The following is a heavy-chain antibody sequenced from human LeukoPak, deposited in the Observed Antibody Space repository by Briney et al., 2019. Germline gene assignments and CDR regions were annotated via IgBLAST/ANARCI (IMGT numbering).Heavy chain of an antibody. Sequence: PSETLSFTCTVSGYSISSGYYWGWIRQPPGKGLEWIGRIYHSGSTYYNPSLKSRVTILVDTSKNQFSLKLSSVTAADTAVYFCAGDYGDYYFDYWGQGTLVTVSS. V-gene: IGHV4-38-2*02. CDR3: AGDYGDYYFDY. D-gene: IGHD4-17*01. J-gene: IGHJ4*02. CDR2: IYHSGST. CDR1: GYSISSGYY.